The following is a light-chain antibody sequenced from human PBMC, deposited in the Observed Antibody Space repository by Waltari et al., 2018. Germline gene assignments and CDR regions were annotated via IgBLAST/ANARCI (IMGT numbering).Light chain of an antibody. CDR1: QSVLYSSKNKNY. V-gene: IGKV4-1*01. CDR3: QQYYSIPFT. J-gene: IGKJ3*01. Sequence: DIVMTQSPDSLAVSLGERATINCTSSQSVLYSSKNKNYLAWYQQKSGQPPKLLVYWASTRESGVPDRFTGSGSGTDFTHTISSLQAEDVAVYYCQQYYSIPFTFGPGTKVDIK. CDR2: WAS.